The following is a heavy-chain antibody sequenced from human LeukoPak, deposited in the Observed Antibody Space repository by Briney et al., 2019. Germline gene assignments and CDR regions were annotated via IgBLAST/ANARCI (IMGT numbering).Heavy chain of an antibody. Sequence: ASVKVSCKASGYTFTGYYMHWVRQAPGQGLEWMGGINPNSGGTNYAQKFQGRVTMTRDTSISTAYMELSRLRSDVTAVYYCARQHDYGDYSFGYWGQGTLVTVSS. J-gene: IGHJ4*02. CDR3: ARQHDYGDYSFGY. D-gene: IGHD4-17*01. CDR1: GYTFTGYY. CDR2: INPNSGGT. V-gene: IGHV1-2*02.